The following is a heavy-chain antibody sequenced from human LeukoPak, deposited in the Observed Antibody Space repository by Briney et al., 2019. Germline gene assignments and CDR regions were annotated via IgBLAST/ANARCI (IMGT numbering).Heavy chain of an antibody. CDR1: GYTFTAHY. CDR3: ARDHNWGPDY. CDR2: IHPGRGDT. Sequence: ASVKVSCRASGYTFTAHYFHWLRQAPGQGIEWMGWIHPGRGDTNIAQKFQGRVSLTRDMSISTAYMELSRLTSDDTAVYYCARDHNWGPDYWGQGTLVSVSS. J-gene: IGHJ4*02. V-gene: IGHV1-2*02. D-gene: IGHD7-27*01.